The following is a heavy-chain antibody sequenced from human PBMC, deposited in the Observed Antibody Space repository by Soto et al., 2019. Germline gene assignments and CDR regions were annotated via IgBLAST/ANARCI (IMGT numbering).Heavy chain of an antibody. V-gene: IGHV4-39*01. Sequence: SETLSLTCTVSGGSISSSSYYWGWIRQPPGKGPEWIGSIYYSGSTYYNPSLKSRVTISVDTSKNQFSLKLSSVTAADTAVYYCMLGSGWKDFDYWGRGTLVTVSA. CDR1: GGSISSSSYY. CDR2: IYYSGST. J-gene: IGHJ4*02. CDR3: MLGSGWKDFDY. D-gene: IGHD3-22*01.